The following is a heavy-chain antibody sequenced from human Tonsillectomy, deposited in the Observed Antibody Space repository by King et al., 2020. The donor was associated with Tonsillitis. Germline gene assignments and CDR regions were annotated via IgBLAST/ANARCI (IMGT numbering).Heavy chain of an antibody. J-gene: IGHJ6*02. D-gene: IGHD4-17*01. V-gene: IGHV1-2*06. CDR2: ITPNSGAT. CDR1: GHIFSDYY. CDR3: AREATTATDPHGMDV. Sequence: VQLVQSGAEVKKPGASVKVSCKASGHIFSDYYIHWVRQAPGQGLEWMGRITPNSGATRYAQKFQGRVTMTTDTSISTAYMEVSRLRSDYTAVYYCAREATTATDPHGMDVWGQGTTVTVSS.